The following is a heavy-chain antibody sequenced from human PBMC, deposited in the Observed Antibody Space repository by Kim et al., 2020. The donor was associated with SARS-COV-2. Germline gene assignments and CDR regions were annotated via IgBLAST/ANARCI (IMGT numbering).Heavy chain of an antibody. CDR3: ARAYYDWWFDP. Sequence: SETLSLTCTVSDDYIRSGDYFWSWIRQSPGKGLEWIGNIHYSGSTSYNPSLKGRFTLSIDTSKNQFSLTLPSVPAADTAVYYWARAYYDWWFDPWGQGALVTVSS. V-gene: IGHV4-30-4*01. CDR2: IHYSGST. J-gene: IGHJ5*02. D-gene: IGHD3-9*01. CDR1: DDYIRSGDYF.